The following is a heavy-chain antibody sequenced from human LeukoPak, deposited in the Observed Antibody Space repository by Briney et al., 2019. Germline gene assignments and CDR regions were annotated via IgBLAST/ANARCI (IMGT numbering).Heavy chain of an antibody. CDR1: GFNFIDYT. CDR2: ITSTGRYI. Sequence: PGGSLRLSCAASGFNFIDYTMNWVRQAPGKGLEWVSSITSTGRYIFYADSLKGRFTISRDNAKNTLYLQMNSLRAEDTAVYYCAKVRALQSWYYFDYWGQGTLVTVSS. D-gene: IGHD1-26*01. V-gene: IGHV3-21*04. J-gene: IGHJ4*02. CDR3: AKVRALQSWYYFDY.